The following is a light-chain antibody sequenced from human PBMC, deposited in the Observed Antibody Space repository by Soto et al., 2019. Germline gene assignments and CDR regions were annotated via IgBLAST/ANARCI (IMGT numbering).Light chain of an antibody. J-gene: IGKJ2*01. CDR1: QSISNS. Sequence: EIVMTQSPASLSVSPGETATLSCRASQSISNSLAWYQQKPGQAPSLHIYGASTRATGIPARFSGSGSGTEFTLTISSLQSEDSALYYCQQYNNWPPRTFGQGTKLEIK. CDR3: QQYNNWPPRT. V-gene: IGKV3-15*01. CDR2: GAS.